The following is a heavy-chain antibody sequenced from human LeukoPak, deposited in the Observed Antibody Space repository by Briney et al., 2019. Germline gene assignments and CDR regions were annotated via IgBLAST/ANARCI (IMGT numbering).Heavy chain of an antibody. J-gene: IGHJ4*02. D-gene: IGHD6-19*01. CDR2: ISWNSGSI. CDR3: AKGTVAGQLYYFDY. CDR1: GFTFDDYA. Sequence: GGSLRLSCAASGFTFDDYAMHWVRQAPGKGLEWVSGISWNSGSIGYADSVKGRFTISRDSAKNSLYLQMNSLRAEDTALYYCAKGTVAGQLYYFDYWGQGTLVTVSP. V-gene: IGHV3-9*01.